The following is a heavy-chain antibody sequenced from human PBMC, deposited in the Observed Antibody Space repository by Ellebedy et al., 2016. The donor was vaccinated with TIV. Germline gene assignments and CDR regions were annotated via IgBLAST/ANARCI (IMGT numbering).Heavy chain of an antibody. V-gene: IGHV3-7*01. CDR3: ARVMGSIFVVVPAAIRSDY. J-gene: IGHJ4*02. CDR2: IKQDGSEK. D-gene: IGHD2-2*01. CDR1: GFTFSSYW. Sequence: PGGSLRLSCAASGFTFSSYWMSWVRQAPGKGLEGVANIKQDGSEKYYVDSVKGRFTISRDNAKNALYLQMNSLRAEDTAVYYCARVMGSIFVVVPAAIRSDYWGQGTLVTVSS.